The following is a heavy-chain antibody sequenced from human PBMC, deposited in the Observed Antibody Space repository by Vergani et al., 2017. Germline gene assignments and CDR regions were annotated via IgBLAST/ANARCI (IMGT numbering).Heavy chain of an antibody. CDR1: GFDFSSYI. CDR2: VSTGTKSQ. CDR3: AREYSSTSGRAFDF. D-gene: IGHD2-2*01. V-gene: IGHV3-48*01. J-gene: IGHJ3*01. Sequence: EVHLVESGGGWVQPGGSLRLSCVVSGFDFSSYIMNWVRQAPGKGLEWVSFVSTGTKSQSYAESVKGRFTISRDSAKNSLYLQMDSLRAEDTAVYYCAREYSSTSGRAFDFWGQGTKVTVSS.